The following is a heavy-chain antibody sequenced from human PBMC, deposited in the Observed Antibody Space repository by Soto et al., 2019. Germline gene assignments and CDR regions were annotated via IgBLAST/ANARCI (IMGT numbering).Heavy chain of an antibody. Sequence: SETLSLTCTVSGGSISSYYWSWIRQPPGKGLEWIGYIHHSGSTNYNPSLKSRVTISVDTSKNQFSLKLSSVTAADTAVYYCAKVRGLLALPPDNWGQGTLVTVSS. V-gene: IGHV4-59*01. CDR1: GGSISSYY. D-gene: IGHD2-2*01. J-gene: IGHJ4*02. CDR2: IHHSGST. CDR3: AKVRGLLALPPDN.